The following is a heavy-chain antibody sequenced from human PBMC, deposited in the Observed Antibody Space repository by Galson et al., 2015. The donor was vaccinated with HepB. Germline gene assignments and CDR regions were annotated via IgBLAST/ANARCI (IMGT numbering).Heavy chain of an antibody. CDR3: ARDESRFGGRGYYGMDV. J-gene: IGHJ6*02. CDR1: GFTFSSYG. D-gene: IGHD3-10*01. V-gene: IGHV3-33*08. CDR2: IWYDGSNK. Sequence: SLRLSCAASGFTFSSYGMHWVRQAPGKGLEWVAVIWYDGSNKYYADSVKGRFTISRDNSKNTLYLQMNSLRAEDTAVYYCARDESRFGGRGYYGMDVWGQGTTVTVSS.